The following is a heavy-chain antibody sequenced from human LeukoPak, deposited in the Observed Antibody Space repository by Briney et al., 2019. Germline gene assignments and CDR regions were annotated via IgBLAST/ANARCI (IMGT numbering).Heavy chain of an antibody. CDR1: GYTFTGYY. CDR2: INPNSGGT. D-gene: IGHD3-22*01. CDR3: ARDALYYYDSSGYPYYFDY. V-gene: IGHV1-2*02. Sequence: ASVKVSCKASGYTFTGYYMHWVRQAPGQGLEWMEWINPNSGGTNYAQKFQGRVTMTRDTSISTAYMELSRLRSDYTAVYYCARDALYYYDSSGYPYYFDYWGQGTLVTVSS. J-gene: IGHJ4*02.